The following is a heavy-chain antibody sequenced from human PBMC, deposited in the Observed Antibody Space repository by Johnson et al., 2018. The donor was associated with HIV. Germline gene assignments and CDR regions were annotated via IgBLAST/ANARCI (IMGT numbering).Heavy chain of an antibody. V-gene: IGHV3-30*02. CDR3: ARVSPGIAKDGAFDI. D-gene: IGHD6-13*01. CDR1: GFTFSSYG. Sequence: VQLVESGGGLVQPGGSLRLSCAASGFTFSSYGMHWVRQAPGKGLEWVAFIRYDGSNTYYAASVKGRFTISRDNSKNTLYLQMNSLRAEDTAVYYCARVSPGIAKDGAFDIWGQGTMVTVSS. CDR2: IRYDGSNT. J-gene: IGHJ3*02.